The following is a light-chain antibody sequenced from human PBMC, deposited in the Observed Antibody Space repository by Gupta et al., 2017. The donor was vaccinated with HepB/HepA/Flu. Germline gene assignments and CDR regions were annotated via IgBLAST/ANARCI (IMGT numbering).Light chain of an antibody. CDR3: MQALQTPWT. V-gene: IGKV2-28*01. J-gene: IGKJ1*01. CDR1: QSLLHSNGYNY. Sequence: DIAMTHSPLSLPVTPGEPASICCRSSQSLLHSNGYNYLDWYLQKPVQSPQLLIYLGSMRASGVPDRFSGSGTGTDFTLIISIVEGEDVGVYYCMQALQTPWTFGQGTKVEI. CDR2: LGS.